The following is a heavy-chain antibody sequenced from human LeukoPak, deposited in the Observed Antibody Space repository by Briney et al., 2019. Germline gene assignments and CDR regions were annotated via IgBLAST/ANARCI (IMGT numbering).Heavy chain of an antibody. Sequence: GGSLRLSCVVSGFTLGVSAVHWVRQAPGKGLEGLAVLSHDGSRTLYSESVKGRFTITGDNTKNTLYLQMDTLGPEDTAIYYCARDQGEAHSSGWTPFDYWGQGTLVTVSS. D-gene: IGHD6-19*01. V-gene: IGHV3-30*04. J-gene: IGHJ4*02. CDR2: LSHDGSRT. CDR3: ARDQGEAHSSGWTPFDY. CDR1: GFTLGVSA.